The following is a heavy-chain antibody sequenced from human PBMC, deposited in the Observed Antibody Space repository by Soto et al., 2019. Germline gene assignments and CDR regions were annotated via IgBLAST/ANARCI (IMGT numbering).Heavy chain of an antibody. J-gene: IGHJ6*02. Sequence: GRSLRLSCAASGFTFSSYAMSWVRQAPGKGLEWVSAISGSGGSTYYADSVKGRFTISRDNSKNTLYLQMNSLRAEDTAVYYCAKDSRVVVVSVMDVWGQGTTVTVSS. D-gene: IGHD2-15*01. V-gene: IGHV3-23*01. CDR1: GFTFSSYA. CDR3: AKDSRVVVVSVMDV. CDR2: ISGSGGST.